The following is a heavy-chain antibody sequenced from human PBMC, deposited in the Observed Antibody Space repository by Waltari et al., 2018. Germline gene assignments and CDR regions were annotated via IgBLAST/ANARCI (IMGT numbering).Heavy chain of an antibody. Sequence: EVQLVESGGGLVQPGRSLRLSCTASGFTFGDYAMSWVRQAPGKGLEWVGFIRSKAYGGTTEYAVSVKGRFTISRDDSKSIAYLQINSLKTEDTAVYYCTRDRITMVRGNYYYYMDVWGKGTTVTVSS. CDR1: GFTFGDYA. D-gene: IGHD3-10*01. J-gene: IGHJ6*03. CDR2: IRSKAYGGTT. V-gene: IGHV3-49*04. CDR3: TRDRITMVRGNYYYYMDV.